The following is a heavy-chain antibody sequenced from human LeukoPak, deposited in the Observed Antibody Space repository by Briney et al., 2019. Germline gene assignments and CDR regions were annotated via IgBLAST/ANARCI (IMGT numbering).Heavy chain of an antibody. CDR3: ARGLKYSSGWFYFDY. V-gene: IGHV3-53*01. CDR2: IYSGGST. J-gene: IGHJ4*02. CDR1: GFTVSNNY. Sequence: GGSLRLSCAASGFTVSNNYMSWVRQAPGKGLEWVSAIYSGGSTYYADSVKGRFTISRDNSKNTVYLQMNSLRAEDTAVYYCARGLKYSSGWFYFDYWGQGTLVTVSS. D-gene: IGHD6-19*01.